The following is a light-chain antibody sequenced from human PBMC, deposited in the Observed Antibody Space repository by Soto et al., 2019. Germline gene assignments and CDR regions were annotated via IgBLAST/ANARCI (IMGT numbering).Light chain of an antibody. CDR3: QQYDNLPYT. CDR1: QDINDY. Sequence: EIPMTQSPSSLSASLGDRVTITCQASQDINDYSNWYPQKPGKAPRLLIYGASFLEVGVPSRFSGSGSGTHFTLPIRSLQTEDGATYFCQQYDNLPYTFCQGTRLEIK. V-gene: IGKV1-33*01. J-gene: IGKJ2*01. CDR2: GAS.